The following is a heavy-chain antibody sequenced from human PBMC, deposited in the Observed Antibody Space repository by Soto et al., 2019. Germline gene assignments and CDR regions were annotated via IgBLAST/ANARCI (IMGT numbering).Heavy chain of an antibody. Sequence: EVQLLESGGGLVQPGGSLRLSCGGSGFTFSSYGMNWVRQAPGKGLEWVAGISENGGSTYYADSVKGRFTISRDNSKNTLYLQMNSLRAEDTAVYYYATHYSSSWYPLDYWGQGTLVTVSS. CDR1: GFTFSSYG. CDR3: ATHYSSSWYPLDY. J-gene: IGHJ4*02. CDR2: ISENGGST. V-gene: IGHV3-23*01. D-gene: IGHD6-13*01.